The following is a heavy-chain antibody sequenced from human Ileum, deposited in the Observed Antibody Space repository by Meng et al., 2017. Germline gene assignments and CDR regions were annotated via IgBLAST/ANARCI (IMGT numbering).Heavy chain of an antibody. CDR3: AKSLSIYYRGYFDY. CDR1: GFTFSNYA. D-gene: IGHD1-26*01. V-gene: IGHV3-23*01. CDR2: ISDDGDGT. J-gene: IGHJ4*02. Sequence: GGSLRLSCAASGFTFSNYAMSWVRRAPGTGLEWVSTISDDGDGTFNADSVKGRFTISRDNSKNTLYLQVNNLRAEDTAVYYCAKSLSIYYRGYFDYWGQGTLVTVSS.